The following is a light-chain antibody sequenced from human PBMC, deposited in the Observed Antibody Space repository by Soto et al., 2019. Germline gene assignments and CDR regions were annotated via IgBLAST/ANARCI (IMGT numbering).Light chain of an antibody. CDR3: RSYDSSLSGVV. V-gene: IGLV1-40*01. J-gene: IGLJ2*01. Sequence: QCVLTQPPSVSGAPGQRVTISWTGSSSNIGAGYDVHWYQQLPGTAPKLLIYGNSNRPSGVPDRFSGSKSGTSASLAITGLQAEDEADYYCRSYDSSLSGVVFGGGTKLTVL. CDR2: GNS. CDR1: SSNIGAGYD.